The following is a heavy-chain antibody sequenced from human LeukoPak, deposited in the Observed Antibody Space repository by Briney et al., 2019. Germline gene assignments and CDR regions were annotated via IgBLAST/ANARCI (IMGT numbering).Heavy chain of an antibody. V-gene: IGHV4-39*01. CDR2: IYYSGST. CDR1: GGSISSSSYY. D-gene: IGHD3-3*01. J-gene: IGHJ5*02. Sequence: KSSGTLSLTCAVSGGSISSSSYYWGWIRQPPGKGLEWIGSIYYSGSTYYNPSLKSRVTISVDTSKNQFSLKLSSVTAADTAVYYCARCHTLRFLEWSSPYNWFDPWSQGTLVTVSS. CDR3: ARCHTLRFLEWSSPYNWFDP.